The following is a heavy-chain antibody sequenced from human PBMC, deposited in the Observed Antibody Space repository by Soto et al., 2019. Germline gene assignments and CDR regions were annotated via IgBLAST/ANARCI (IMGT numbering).Heavy chain of an antibody. CDR1: VSSFSGCY. CDR2: INHSGST. V-gene: IGHV4-34*01. D-gene: IGHD3-10*01. Sequence: SETLFLTYAVHVSSFSGCYWSCIRQPPGKGLEWIGEINHSGSTNYNPSLKSRVTISVDTSKNQFSLKLSSVTAADTAVYYCARAGVLITMVRGVRRYYYMDVWGKGTTVT. CDR3: ARAGVLITMVRGVRRYYYMDV. J-gene: IGHJ6*03.